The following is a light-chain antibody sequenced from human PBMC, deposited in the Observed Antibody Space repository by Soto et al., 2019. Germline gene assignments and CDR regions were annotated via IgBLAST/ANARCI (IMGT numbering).Light chain of an antibody. J-gene: IGLJ1*01. V-gene: IGLV2-11*01. Sequence: QSALTQPRSLSGSPGQSVTISCTGTSSDVGGYNFVSWYQHHPGKAPKLMIYDVSKRPSGVPDRFSGSKSGNTASLTISGLQAEDEDEYYGCSYAGSYTWVFGTGTKVTVL. CDR3: CSYAGSYTWV. CDR1: SSDVGGYNF. CDR2: DVS.